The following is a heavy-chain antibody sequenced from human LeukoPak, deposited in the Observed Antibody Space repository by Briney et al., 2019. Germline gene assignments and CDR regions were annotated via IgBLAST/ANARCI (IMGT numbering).Heavy chain of an antibody. V-gene: IGHV4-61*02. CDR3: ARDQVCYDFWSGPSPMDV. CDR1: GGSISSGSYY. Sequence: SQTLSLTCTVSGGSISSGSYYWSWIRPPAGKGLEWIGRIYTSGSTNYNPSLKSRVTISVDTSKNQFSLKLSSVTAADTAVYYCARDQVCYDFWSGPSPMDVWGKGTTVTVSS. J-gene: IGHJ6*03. CDR2: IYTSGST. D-gene: IGHD3-3*01.